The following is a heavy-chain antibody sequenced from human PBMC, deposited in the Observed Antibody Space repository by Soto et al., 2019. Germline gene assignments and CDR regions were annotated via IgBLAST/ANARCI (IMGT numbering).Heavy chain of an antibody. CDR3: ARDTDYYGMGV. Sequence: EVQLVESGGGLIQPGGSLRLSCAASGFTVSHNYMSWVRQAPGEGLEWVSVIYSASSTYYADSVKGRFTISRDNSKNTLYRQMNSLRAEDTAVYYCARDTDYYGMGVWGQGTTVTVSS. CDR2: IYSASST. J-gene: IGHJ6*02. CDR1: GFTVSHNY. V-gene: IGHV3-53*01. D-gene: IGHD4-17*01.